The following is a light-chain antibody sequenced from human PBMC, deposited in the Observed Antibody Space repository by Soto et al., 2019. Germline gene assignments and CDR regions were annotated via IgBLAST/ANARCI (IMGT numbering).Light chain of an antibody. J-gene: IGKJ2*01. CDR1: QSVSSN. CDR2: DAS. V-gene: IGKV3-15*01. CDR3: QQYNNWPPYT. Sequence: EIVMTQSPATLSVSPGERATLSCRASQSVSSNLAWYKQKPGQAPRLLIYDASTRATGIPARFSGSGSGTEFTLTISSLQSEDFALYYCQQYNNWPPYTFGQGTNLEIK.